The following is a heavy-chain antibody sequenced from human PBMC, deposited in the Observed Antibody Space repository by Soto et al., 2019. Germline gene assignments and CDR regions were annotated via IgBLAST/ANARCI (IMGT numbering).Heavy chain of an antibody. V-gene: IGHV5-51*01. CDR1: GYSFTSYW. J-gene: IGHJ6*02. CDR3: ARQFVVVPAAMWANYYYYGMDV. CDR2: IYPGDSDT. D-gene: IGHD2-2*01. Sequence: GESLKISCKGSGYSFTSYWIGWVRQMPGKGLEWMGIIYPGDSDTRYSPSFQGQVTISADKSISTAYLQWSSLKASDTAMYYCARQFVVVPAAMWANYYYYGMDVWGQGTTVTVSS.